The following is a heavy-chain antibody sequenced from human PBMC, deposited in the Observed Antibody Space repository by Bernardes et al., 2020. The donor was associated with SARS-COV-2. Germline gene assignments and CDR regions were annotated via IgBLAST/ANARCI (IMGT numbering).Heavy chain of an antibody. CDR1: GYTFTDYY. D-gene: IGHD3-3*01. J-gene: IGHJ4*02. Sequence: AGVKVSCKASGYTFTDYYMSWVRQAPGQGLEWMGWINPNSGGTNYAQKFQGRVTMTCDTSISTAYMDLSRLRSDDTAVYYCARVGSGTYPPDFDYWGQGTLVTVSS. CDR2: INPNSGGT. CDR3: ARVGSGTYPPDFDY. V-gene: IGHV1-2*02.